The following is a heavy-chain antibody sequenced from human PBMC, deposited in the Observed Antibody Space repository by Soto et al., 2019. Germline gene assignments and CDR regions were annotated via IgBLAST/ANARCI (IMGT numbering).Heavy chain of an antibody. D-gene: IGHD3-22*01. Sequence: SETLSHTCTVSGGSISSGGYYWSWIRQHPGKGLEWIGYIYYSGSTYYNPSLKSRVTISVDTSKNQFSLKLSSVTAADTAVYYCAREDSHYERYFDYWGQGTLVTVSS. J-gene: IGHJ4*02. CDR1: GGSISSGGYY. V-gene: IGHV4-31*03. CDR3: AREDSHYERYFDY. CDR2: IYYSGST.